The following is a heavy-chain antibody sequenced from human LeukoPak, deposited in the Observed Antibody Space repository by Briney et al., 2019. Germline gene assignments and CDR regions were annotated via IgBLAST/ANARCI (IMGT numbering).Heavy chain of an antibody. D-gene: IGHD3-9*01. CDR3: AREAPTGYYEFDY. CDR2: ISSSGSTI. J-gene: IGHJ4*02. CDR1: GFTFSSYR. V-gene: IGHV3-48*04. Sequence: GGSLRLSCAASGFTFSSYRMNWVRQAPGKGLEWVSYISSSGSTIYYADPVEGRFTISRDNAKNSLYLQMNSLRAEDTAVYYCAREAPTGYYEFDYWGQGTLVTVSS.